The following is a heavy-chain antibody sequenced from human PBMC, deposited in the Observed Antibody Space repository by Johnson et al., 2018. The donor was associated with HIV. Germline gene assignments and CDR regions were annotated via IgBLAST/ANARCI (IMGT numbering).Heavy chain of an antibody. D-gene: IGHD3-3*01. J-gene: IGHJ3*02. V-gene: IGHV3-15*01. CDR1: GFTFSSAW. CDR2: IKSKTDGGTT. Sequence: VQLVESGGGLVKPGGSLRLSCPASGFTFSSAWMNWVRQAPGKGLEWVGRIKSKTDGGTTDYAAPVKGRLTISRDDSKNTLYLQMNSLKTEDTAVYYFTTHWAFEWFHNDAFDILGQGTMVTVSS. CDR3: TTHWAFEWFHNDAFDI.